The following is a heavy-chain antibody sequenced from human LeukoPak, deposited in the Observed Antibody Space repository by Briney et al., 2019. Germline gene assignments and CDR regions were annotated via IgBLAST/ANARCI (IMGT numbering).Heavy chain of an antibody. CDR2: IDAGNGRT. J-gene: IGHJ4*02. CDR3: ARSNWSTTVTAYYLDY. CDR1: GYDFTKYA. Sequence: ASVKVSCKASGYDFTKYAVQWVRQAPGQRLEWMGWIDAGNGRTKYSQDFQGRVTITRGTSASIAYMELSSLRSDDMAVYYCARSNWSTTVTAYYLDYWGQGTLVTVSS. V-gene: IGHV1-3*03. D-gene: IGHD4-17*01.